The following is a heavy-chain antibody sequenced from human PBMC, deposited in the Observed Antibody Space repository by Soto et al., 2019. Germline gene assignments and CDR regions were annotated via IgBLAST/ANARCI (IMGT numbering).Heavy chain of an antibody. CDR3: ARDWGSSSARMPGY. Sequence: PSETLSLTCTVSSDSISSYYWIWIRQSPGKGLEWIGYTDYSGNTNYNPSLKSRVTISVDTSKNQFSLKLSSVTAADTAVYYCARDWGSSSARMPGYWGQGTLVTVSS. D-gene: IGHD6-13*01. J-gene: IGHJ4*02. V-gene: IGHV4-59*12. CDR1: SDSISSYY. CDR2: TDYSGNT.